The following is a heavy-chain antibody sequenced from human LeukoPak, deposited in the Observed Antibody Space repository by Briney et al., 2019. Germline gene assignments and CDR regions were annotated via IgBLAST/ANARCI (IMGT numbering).Heavy chain of an antibody. V-gene: IGHV3-74*01. CDR1: GFTFSGYW. CDR2: IDNDGSGT. J-gene: IGHJ4*02. Sequence: PGGSLRLSCAASGFTFSGYWMLWVRQAPGKGLVWVSRIDNDGSGTTYADFVKGRFTISRDNAKNSLYLQMNSLRAEDTAVYYCASHPDPSYCSSTSCYAQIDYWGQGTLVTVSS. CDR3: ASHPDPSYCSSTSCYAQIDY. D-gene: IGHD2-2*01.